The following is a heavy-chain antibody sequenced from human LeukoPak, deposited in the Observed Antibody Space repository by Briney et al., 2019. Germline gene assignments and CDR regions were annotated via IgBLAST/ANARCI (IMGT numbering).Heavy chain of an antibody. V-gene: IGHV3-23*01. CDR2: ISGSGGST. D-gene: IGHD3-16*01. CDR1: GFTFSSYA. J-gene: IGHJ5*02. Sequence: GGSLRLSCAASGFTFSSYAMSWVRQAPGKGLEWVSAISGSGGSTYYADSVKGRFTISRDNSKNTLYLQMNSLRAEDTAVYYCAKEGDYVWGSYGSWFDPWGQGTLVTVSS. CDR3: AKEGDYVWGSYGSWFDP.